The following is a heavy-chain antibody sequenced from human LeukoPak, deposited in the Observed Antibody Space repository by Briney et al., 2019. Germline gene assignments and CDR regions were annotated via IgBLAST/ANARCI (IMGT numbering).Heavy chain of an antibody. CDR2: IWYDGSIK. D-gene: IGHD3-10*01. CDR3: ARDFTMVRGVIIHYYYGMDV. Sequence: GGSLRLSCAASGFTFSSYGMHWVRQAPGKGLEWVTIIWYDGSIKYYADSVKGRFTISRDNAKNSLYLQMNSLRAEDTAVYYCARDFTMVRGVIIHYYYGMDVWGQGTTVTVSS. J-gene: IGHJ6*02. CDR1: GFTFSSYG. V-gene: IGHV3-33*01.